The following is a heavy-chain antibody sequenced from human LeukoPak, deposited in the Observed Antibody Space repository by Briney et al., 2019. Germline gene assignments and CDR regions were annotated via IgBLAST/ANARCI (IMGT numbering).Heavy chain of an antibody. CDR2: IYTSGST. V-gene: IGHV4-4*07. D-gene: IGHD4-17*01. J-gene: IGHJ4*02. CDR3: ARGFYDYGDYRGFDY. CDR1: GGSISSYY. Sequence: SETLSLTCTVSGGSISSYYWSWIQQPAGKGLEWIGRIYTSGSTNYNPSLKSRVTMSVDTSKNQFSLKLSSVIAADTAVYYCARGFYDYGDYRGFDYWGQGTLVTVSS.